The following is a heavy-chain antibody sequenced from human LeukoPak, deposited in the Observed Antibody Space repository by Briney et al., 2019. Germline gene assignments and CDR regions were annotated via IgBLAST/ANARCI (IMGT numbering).Heavy chain of an antibody. D-gene: IGHD4-17*01. J-gene: IGHJ4*02. CDR2: IKEDGSEK. CDR1: GFTFSEYW. V-gene: IGHV3-7*05. Sequence: GGSLRLSCAASGFTFSEYWMTWVRQAPGKGLEWVASIKEDGSEKYYVDSVKGRCTISRDNAKNSLYLQMNSLRVGDTAMYYCARFPTGFDYWGQGTLVTVSS. CDR3: ARFPTGFDY.